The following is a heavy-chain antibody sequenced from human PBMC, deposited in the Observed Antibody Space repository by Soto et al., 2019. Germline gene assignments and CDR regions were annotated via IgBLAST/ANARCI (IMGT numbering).Heavy chain of an antibody. V-gene: IGHV3-23*01. J-gene: IGHJ5*02. Sequence: EVQLLESGGGLVQPGGSLRLSCAASGFTFSSYAMSWVRQAPGKWLEWVSAISGSGGSTYYADSVKGRFTISRDNSKNTLYLQMNSLRAEDTAVYYCASTLYSNYAWGKNWFDPWGQGTLVTVSS. D-gene: IGHD4-4*01. CDR3: ASTLYSNYAWGKNWFDP. CDR1: GFTFSSYA. CDR2: ISGSGGST.